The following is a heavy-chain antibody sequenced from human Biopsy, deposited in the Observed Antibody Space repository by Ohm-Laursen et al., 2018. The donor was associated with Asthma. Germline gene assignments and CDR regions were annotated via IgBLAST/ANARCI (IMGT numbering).Heavy chain of an antibody. J-gene: IGHJ3*02. CDR3: ARTYFDFLTGQVHDAFAM. CDR2: INAANGNT. D-gene: IGHD3-9*01. Sequence: ASVKVSCKASGYTFTSYYIHWVRQAPGHSLEWMGWINAANGNTKYSQKFQGRLTISRDTSASTAYMDLSSLRSEDTAVYYCARTYFDFLTGQVHDAFAMWGQGTMVTVSS. V-gene: IGHV1-3*01. CDR1: GYTFTSYY.